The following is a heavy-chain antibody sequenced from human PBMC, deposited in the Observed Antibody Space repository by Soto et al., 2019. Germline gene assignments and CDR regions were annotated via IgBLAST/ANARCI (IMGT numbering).Heavy chain of an antibody. V-gene: IGHV1-2*02. J-gene: IGHJ6*02. CDR3: AKGGAIVAAGTRVYLYNAMDV. CDR2: INPNSGDT. D-gene: IGHD1-26*01. CDR1: GYTFTGYY. Sequence: ASVKVSCKASGYTFTGYYVHWVRQAPGQGLEWMGWINPNSGDTHLAQRLQGRVTMNRDTSIGTAYMELRGLTSDDTAEYYCAKGGAIVAAGTRVYLYNAMDVWGQGTTVTVSS.